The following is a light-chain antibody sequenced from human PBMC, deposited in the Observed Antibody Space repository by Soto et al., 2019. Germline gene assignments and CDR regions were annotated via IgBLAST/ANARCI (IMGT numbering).Light chain of an antibody. CDR1: SGHSNYA. J-gene: IGLJ2*01. Sequence: QLVLTQSPSASASLGASVKLTCTLSSGHSNYASAWHQQQSEKGPRYLMKLNSDGSHSKGDGIPDRFSGSSSGAERYLTVSSLQSEDEADYYCQTWGSGIVVFGGGTELTVL. CDR3: QTWGSGIVV. CDR2: LNSDGSH. V-gene: IGLV4-69*01.